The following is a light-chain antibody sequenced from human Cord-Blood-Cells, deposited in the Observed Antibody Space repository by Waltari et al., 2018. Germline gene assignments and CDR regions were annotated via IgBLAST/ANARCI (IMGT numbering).Light chain of an antibody. Sequence: EIVSTHSPATLSLSPGDRAPTSCRASQSVSSYLAWYQQKPGQAPRLLIYDASNRATGIPARFSGSGSGTDFTLTISSLEPEDFAVYYCQQRSNWLLTFGGGTKVEIK. CDR2: DAS. V-gene: IGKV3-11*01. CDR1: QSVSSY. CDR3: QQRSNWLLT. J-gene: IGKJ4*01.